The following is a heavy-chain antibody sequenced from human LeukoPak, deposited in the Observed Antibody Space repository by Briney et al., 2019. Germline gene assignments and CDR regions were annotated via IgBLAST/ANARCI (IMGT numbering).Heavy chain of an antibody. V-gene: IGHV3-48*03. CDR1: GFDLNTYE. CDR2: ITISGHTK. J-gene: IGHJ5*02. CDR3: ARGDPHADL. Sequence: GGSLRLSCAASGFDLNTYEMNWVRQAPGKGLEWIADITISGHTKNYADSVKGRFTISRDNAGTSLYLQMNSLRVEDTGVYYCARGDPHADLWGQGTLVAVSS.